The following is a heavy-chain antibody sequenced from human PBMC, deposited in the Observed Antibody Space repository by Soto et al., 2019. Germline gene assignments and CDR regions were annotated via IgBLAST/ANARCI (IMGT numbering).Heavy chain of an antibody. CDR1: GGSISSYY. Sequence: SETLSLTCTVSGGSISSYYWSWIRQPPGKGLEWIGYIYYSGSTNYNPSLKSRVTISVDTSKNQFSLKLSSVTAADTAVYYCARDGVTEHVDTAMVEAAGDWFDPWGQGTLVTVSS. CDR3: ARDGVTEHVDTAMVEAAGDWFDP. V-gene: IGHV4-59*01. J-gene: IGHJ5*02. D-gene: IGHD5-18*01. CDR2: IYYSGST.